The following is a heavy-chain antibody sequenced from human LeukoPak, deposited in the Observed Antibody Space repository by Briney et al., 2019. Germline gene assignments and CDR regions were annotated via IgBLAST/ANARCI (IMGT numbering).Heavy chain of an antibody. V-gene: IGHV3-23*01. CDR2: ISNDGGGT. CDR3: AKGSSGYFADL. D-gene: IGHD3-22*01. J-gene: IGHJ5*02. Sequence: GGSLRLSCTASGFIFNNFGLMWVRQAPGKGLEWVSAISNDGGGTTYADFVKGRFTISRDNSKNTLFLQMSSLRAEDTALYYCAKGSSGYFADLWGQGTLVTVSS. CDR1: GFIFNNFG.